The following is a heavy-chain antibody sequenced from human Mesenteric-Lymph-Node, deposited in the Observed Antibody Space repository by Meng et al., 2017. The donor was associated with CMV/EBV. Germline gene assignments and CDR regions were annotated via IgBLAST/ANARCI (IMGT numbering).Heavy chain of an antibody. V-gene: IGHV3-23*01. CDR3: ARIPSLDY. Sequence: GESLKISCAASGFTFSNYEMNWVRQAPGKGLEWLSAISSSGGSTIYADSVKGRFTISRDNSKDTLYLQMNSLRVGDTAVYYCARIPSLDYWGQGTLVTVSS. CDR2: ISSSGGST. CDR1: GFTFSNYE. J-gene: IGHJ4*02.